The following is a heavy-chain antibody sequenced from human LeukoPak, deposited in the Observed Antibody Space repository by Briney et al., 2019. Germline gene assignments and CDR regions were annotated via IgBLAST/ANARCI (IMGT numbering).Heavy chain of an antibody. CDR1: GFTFSSYS. D-gene: IGHD3-3*01. Sequence: PGGSLRLSCAASGFTFSSYSMNWVRQAPGKELEWVSSISSSSSYTYYADSVKGRFTISRDNAKNSLYLQMNSLRAEDTAVYYCARSTTDFWSGDFDPWGQGTLVTVSS. CDR3: ARSTTDFWSGDFDP. V-gene: IGHV3-21*01. CDR2: ISSSSSYT. J-gene: IGHJ5*02.